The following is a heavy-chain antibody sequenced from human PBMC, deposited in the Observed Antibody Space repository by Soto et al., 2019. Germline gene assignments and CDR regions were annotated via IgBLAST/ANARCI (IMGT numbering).Heavy chain of an antibody. V-gene: IGHV3-23*01. J-gene: IGHJ3*01. D-gene: IGHD4-17*01. Sequence: EVQLLESGGGLVQPGGSLRLSCTGSGFIFSTFAMSWVRQAPGKGLEWLSAISASGGNTYYPDSVKGRFTISRDISENTLYLQMSSLGGEDTAVYHCSKEPTSTVEGGFDLWGRGTMVTVSS. CDR1: GFIFSTFA. CDR3: SKEPTSTVEGGFDL. CDR2: ISASGGNT.